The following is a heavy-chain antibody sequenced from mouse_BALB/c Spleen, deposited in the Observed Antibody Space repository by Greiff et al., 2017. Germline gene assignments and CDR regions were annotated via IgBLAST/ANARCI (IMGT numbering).Heavy chain of an antibody. Sequence: DVMLVESGGGLVQPGGSRKLSCAASGFTFSSFGMHWVRQAPEKGLEWVAYISSGSSTIYYADTVKGRFTISRDNPKNTLFLQMTSLRSEDTAMYYCAREAPFAYWGQGTLVTVSA. CDR1: GFTFSSFG. V-gene: IGHV5-17*02. J-gene: IGHJ3*01. CDR2: ISSGSSTI. CDR3: AREAPFAY.